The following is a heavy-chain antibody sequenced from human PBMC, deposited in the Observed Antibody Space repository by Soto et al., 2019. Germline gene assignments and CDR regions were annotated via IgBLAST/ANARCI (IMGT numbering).Heavy chain of an antibody. J-gene: IGHJ6*02. Sequence: QVQLVQSGAEVKKPGSSVKVSCKASGGTFSSYAISWVRQAPGQGLEWMGGIIPIFGTANYAQKFQGRVTITADESTSTAYMELSSLRSEDTAVYYCAGDPLERPPYYYYGMDVWGQGTTVTVSS. D-gene: IGHD1-1*01. CDR1: GGTFSSYA. CDR3: AGDPLERPPYYYYGMDV. CDR2: IIPIFGTA. V-gene: IGHV1-69*12.